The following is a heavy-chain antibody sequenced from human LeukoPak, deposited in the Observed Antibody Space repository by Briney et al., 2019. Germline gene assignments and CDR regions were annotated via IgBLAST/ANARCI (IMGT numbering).Heavy chain of an antibody. CDR3: TRDLSPNCSGGSCYSGYFDY. CDR1: GYSISSGYY. CDR2: IYHGGST. D-gene: IGHD2-15*01. J-gene: IGHJ4*02. V-gene: IGHV4-38-2*02. Sequence: SETLSLTCTVSGYSISSGYYWGWIRQPPGKGLEWIGSIYHGGSTYYNPSLKSRVTISVDTSKNQFSLKLSSVTAADTAVYYCTRDLSPNCSGGSCYSGYFDYWGQGTLVTVSS.